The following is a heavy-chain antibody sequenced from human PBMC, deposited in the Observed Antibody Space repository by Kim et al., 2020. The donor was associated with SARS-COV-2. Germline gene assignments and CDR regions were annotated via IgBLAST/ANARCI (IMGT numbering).Heavy chain of an antibody. Sequence: SETLSLTCTVSGGSISSYYWSWIRQPPGKGLEWIGYIYYSGSTNYNPSLKSRVTISVDTSKNQFSLKLSSVTAADTAVYYCARVGASGYYFSYPALSMDVCGQGTTVTVSS. CDR3: ARVGASGYYFSYPALSMDV. V-gene: IGHV4-59*01. CDR1: GGSISSYY. CDR2: IYYSGST. D-gene: IGHD3-3*01. J-gene: IGHJ6*02.